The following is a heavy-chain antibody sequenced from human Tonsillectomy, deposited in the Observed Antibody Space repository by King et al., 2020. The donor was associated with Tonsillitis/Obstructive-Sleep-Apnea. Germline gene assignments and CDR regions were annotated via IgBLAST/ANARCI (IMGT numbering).Heavy chain of an antibody. V-gene: IGHV5-10-1*03. CDR1: GYSFTNYW. J-gene: IGHJ6*02. D-gene: IGHD2-2*01. Sequence: QLVQSGAEVKKPGESLRISCKGSGYSFTNYWISWVRKMPGKGLEWMGRIDPTDSYTNYSPSFHGHVTISVDKSIGAAYLQWSSLKASDTAMYYCARLSCSSPICFYYYGMDVWCQGTTVTVSS. CDR2: IDPTDSYT. CDR3: ARLSCSSPICFYYYGMDV.